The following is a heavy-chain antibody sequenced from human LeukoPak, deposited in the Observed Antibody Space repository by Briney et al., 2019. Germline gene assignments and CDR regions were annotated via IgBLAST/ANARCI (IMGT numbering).Heavy chain of an antibody. CDR2: FDPEDGET. CDR3: ATDPLGYDSSGYYLSY. Sequence: GASVTVSCKVSGYTLTELSMHWGRQAPGKGLEWMGGFDPEDGETIYAQKFQGRVTMTEDTSTDTAYMELSSLRSEDTAVYYCATDPLGYDSSGYYLSYWGQGTLVSVSS. V-gene: IGHV1-24*01. CDR1: GYTLTELS. D-gene: IGHD3-22*01. J-gene: IGHJ4*02.